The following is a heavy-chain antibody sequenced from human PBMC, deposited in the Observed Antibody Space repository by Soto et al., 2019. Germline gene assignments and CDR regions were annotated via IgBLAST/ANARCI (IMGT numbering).Heavy chain of an antibody. CDR1: GFTFSNFA. V-gene: IGHV3-23*01. J-gene: IGHJ4*02. CDR2: ISGSGDST. CDR3: ANPIPKTGTTFGF. Sequence: QLLESGGGFVQPGGSLSLSCVASGFTFSNFAMAWFRQAPGEGLEWVSAISGSGDSTFYADSMKGRFTISRDNSKDTLYLQINSLRAEDTAVYYCANPIPKTGTTFGFWGQGTLVTVSS. D-gene: IGHD1-1*01.